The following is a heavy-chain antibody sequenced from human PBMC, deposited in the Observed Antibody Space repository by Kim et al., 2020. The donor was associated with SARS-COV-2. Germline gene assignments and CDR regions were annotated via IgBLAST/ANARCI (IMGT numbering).Heavy chain of an antibody. CDR3: ASAISRTVDY. D-gene: IGHD3-9*01. CDR2: MCHSGST. CDR1: GGSISSSNC. V-gene: IGHV4-4*02. Sequence: SETLSLTCAVSGGSISSSNCWRWVRQPPGTGLELLGKMCHSGSTNYNPSLKSRVTISADKSKNQFSLKLTSVTAADTAVYYCASAISRTVDYWGQGILVTVSS. J-gene: IGHJ4*02.